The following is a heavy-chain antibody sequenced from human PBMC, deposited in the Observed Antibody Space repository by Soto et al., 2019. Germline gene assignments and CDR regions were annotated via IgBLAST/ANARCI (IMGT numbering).Heavy chain of an antibody. D-gene: IGHD3-22*01. J-gene: IGHJ6*02. Sequence: SVKVSCKASGGTFSSLDINWVRQAPGQGLEWMGGIIPISETTNYAQIFQGRVSIVADISTSTAYMELSRLRSEDTAVYYCARALLSHSYDSGGYDSYFHAMDVWGQGTPVTVS. CDR2: IIPISETT. CDR3: ARALLSHSYDSGGYDSYFHAMDV. V-gene: IGHV1-69*06. CDR1: GGTFSSLD.